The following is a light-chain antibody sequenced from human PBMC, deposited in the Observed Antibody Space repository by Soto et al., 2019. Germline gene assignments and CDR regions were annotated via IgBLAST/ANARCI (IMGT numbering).Light chain of an antibody. V-gene: IGLV2-14*01. CDR2: EVS. CDR3: SSYTTSSTLEV. J-gene: IGLJ3*02. Sequence: QSALTQPASVSGSPGQSITISCTGTSSDVGGYNYVSWYQQHPGKAPKLMIYEVSNRPSGVSNRFSGSKSGNTASLTISGLQPEDEADYYCSSYTTSSTLEVFGGGTKVTVL. CDR1: SSDVGGYNY.